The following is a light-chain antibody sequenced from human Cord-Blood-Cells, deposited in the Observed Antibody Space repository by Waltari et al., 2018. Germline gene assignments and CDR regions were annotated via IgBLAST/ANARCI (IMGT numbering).Light chain of an antibody. J-gene: IGKJ2*01. CDR1: QSISSW. Sequence: DIQMTQSPSTLSASVGDRVTITCRASQSISSWLAWYQQKPGKAPKLLIYKASSLESGVPSKFSGSGSGTEFTLTIIILKPDDFATYYCQQYNSYSTVGQGAKLESK. CDR2: KAS. V-gene: IGKV1-5*03. CDR3: QQYNSYST.